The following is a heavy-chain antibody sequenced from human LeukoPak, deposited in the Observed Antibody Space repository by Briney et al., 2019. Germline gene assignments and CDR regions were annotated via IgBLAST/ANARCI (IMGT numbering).Heavy chain of an antibody. J-gene: IGHJ4*02. CDR1: GFSLSTNGVG. Sequence: SGPTLVKPTQTLTLTCTFSGFSLSTNGVGVGWIRQPPGKALEWLALIYWNDDKRYSLSLKNRLTITKDTSKTQVALTMTNMDPVDTATYYCAHAGLTSSFDYWGQGSLVTASS. D-gene: IGHD3-16*01. CDR2: IYWNDDK. CDR3: AHAGLTSSFDY. V-gene: IGHV2-5*01.